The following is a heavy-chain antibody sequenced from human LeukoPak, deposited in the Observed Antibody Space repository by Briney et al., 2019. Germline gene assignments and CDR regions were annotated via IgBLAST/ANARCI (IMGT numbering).Heavy chain of an antibody. CDR2: IYYSGST. J-gene: IGHJ4*02. Sequence: PSEALSLTCTVSGGSISSSSYYWGWIRQPPGKGLEWIGNIYYSGSTYYNPSLKSRVTISVDTSKNQFSLKLSSVTAADTAVYYCARGPADYYGSASYYSTLVHWGQGTLVTVSS. D-gene: IGHD3-10*01. V-gene: IGHV4-39*01. CDR1: GGSISSSSYY. CDR3: ARGPADYYGSASYYSTLVH.